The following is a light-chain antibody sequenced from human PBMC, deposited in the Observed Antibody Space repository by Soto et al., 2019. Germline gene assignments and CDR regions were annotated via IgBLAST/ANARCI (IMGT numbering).Light chain of an antibody. J-gene: IGKJ5*01. CDR3: QQYGSSLIT. CDR2: GAS. CDR1: QSVSSSY. Sequence: EIVLTQSPGTLSLSPGERATLSCRASQSVSSSYLAWYQQKPGQAPRLLIYGASSRATGIPDRFSGSGCGTDFTLTISRLEPEDFAVYYCQQYGSSLITFGQGTRLEIK. V-gene: IGKV3-20*01.